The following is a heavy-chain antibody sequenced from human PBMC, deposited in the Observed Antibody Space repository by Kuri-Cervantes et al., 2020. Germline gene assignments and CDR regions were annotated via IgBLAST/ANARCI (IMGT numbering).Heavy chain of an antibody. D-gene: IGHD2-2*01. CDR2: IYYSGSN. CDR3: ARPRVRPYYYGMDV. Sequence: GSLKLSCTVSGGSISSSSYYWVWIRQPPGKGLEWIGIIYYSGSNYYNPSLKSRVTIIVDTYKNQFSLKLSSVPAADTAVYYCARPRVRPYYYGMDVWGQGTTVTVSS. CDR1: GGSISSSSYY. V-gene: IGHV4-39*01. J-gene: IGHJ6*02.